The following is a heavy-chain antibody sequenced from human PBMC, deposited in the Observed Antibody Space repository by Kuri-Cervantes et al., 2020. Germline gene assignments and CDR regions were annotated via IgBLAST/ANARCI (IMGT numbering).Heavy chain of an antibody. CDR3: ANDGGQGGFDP. CDR1: GFTFSSYD. D-gene: IGHD3-16*01. Sequence: ETLSLTCAASGFTFSSYDMHWVRQATGKGLEWVSAIGTAGDTYYPGSVKGRFTISRDNAKNSLYLQMNSLRAEDTAVYYCANDGGQGGFDPWGQGTLVTVSS. CDR2: IGTAGDT. J-gene: IGHJ5*02. V-gene: IGHV3-13*01.